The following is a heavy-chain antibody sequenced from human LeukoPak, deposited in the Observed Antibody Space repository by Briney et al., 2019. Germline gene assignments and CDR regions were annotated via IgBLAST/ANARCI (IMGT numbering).Heavy chain of an antibody. V-gene: IGHV3-30-3*01. J-gene: IGHJ4*02. CDR1: GFTFSSYA. Sequence: SLRLSCAASGFTFSSYAMSWVRQAPGKGLEWVAVISYDGSNKYYADSVKGRFTISRDNSKNTLYLQMNSLRAEDTAVYYCARDEGSGSYYSGYFDYWGQGTLVTVSS. D-gene: IGHD1-26*01. CDR2: ISYDGSNK. CDR3: ARDEGSGSYYSGYFDY.